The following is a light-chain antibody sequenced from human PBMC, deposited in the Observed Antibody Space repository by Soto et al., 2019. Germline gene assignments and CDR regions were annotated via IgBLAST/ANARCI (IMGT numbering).Light chain of an antibody. V-gene: IGKV1-6*01. CDR3: LQDYNYPWM. Sequence: AIQMTQSPSSLSASVGDRVTITCRASQGVRSDLGWYQQKPGKAPKLLIYVASSLQSGVPSRFSGSGSGTDFTLTISSLQPEDFATYYCLQDYNYPWMFGQGTKVEIK. CDR1: QGVRSD. CDR2: VAS. J-gene: IGKJ1*01.